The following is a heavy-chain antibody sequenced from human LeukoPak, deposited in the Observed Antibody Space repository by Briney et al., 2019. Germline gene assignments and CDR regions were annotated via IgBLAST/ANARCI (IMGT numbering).Heavy chain of an antibody. Sequence: KPSETLSLTCTVSGGSISSYYWSWIRQPPGKGLEWIGYIYYSGSTNYNPSLKSRVTISVDTSKNQFSLKLSSVTAADTAVYYCARGPYCSSTSCYWSWYNWFDPWGQGTLVTVSS. CDR2: IYYSGST. D-gene: IGHD2-2*01. J-gene: IGHJ5*02. CDR3: ARGPYCSSTSCYWSWYNWFDP. CDR1: GGSISSYY. V-gene: IGHV4-59*01.